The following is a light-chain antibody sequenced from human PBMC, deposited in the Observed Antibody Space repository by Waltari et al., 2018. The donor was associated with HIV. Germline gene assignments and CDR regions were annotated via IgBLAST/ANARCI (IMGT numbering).Light chain of an antibody. Sequence: QSVLTQPPSASGTPWQRVTLSRSGSCSQLRSNTLNSYQQLPGTAPKPLIYNNKQRPSGVPDRISGSKSGTSASLAISGLQSEDEADYYCAAWDDSLNGVVFGGGTKLTVL. CDR1: CSQLRSNT. V-gene: IGLV1-44*01. CDR3: AAWDDSLNGVV. CDR2: NNK. J-gene: IGLJ2*01.